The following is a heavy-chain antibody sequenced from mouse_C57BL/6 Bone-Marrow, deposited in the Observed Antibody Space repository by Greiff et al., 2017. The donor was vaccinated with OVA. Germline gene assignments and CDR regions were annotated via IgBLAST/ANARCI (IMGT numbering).Heavy chain of an antibody. D-gene: IGHD1-1*01. J-gene: IGHJ3*01. CDR1: GYTFTDYY. V-gene: IGHV1-26*01. CDR2: INPNNGGT. Sequence: VQLQQSGPELVKPGASVKISCKASGYTFTDYYMNWVKQSHGKSLEWIGDINPNNGGTSYNQKFKGKATLTVDKSSSTAYMELRSLTSEDSAVYYCLHDYGTSRGFAYWGQGTLVTVSA. CDR3: LHDYGTSRGFAY.